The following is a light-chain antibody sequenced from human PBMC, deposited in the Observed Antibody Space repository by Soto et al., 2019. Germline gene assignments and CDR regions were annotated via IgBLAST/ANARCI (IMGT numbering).Light chain of an antibody. CDR3: QQYGGSPWT. Sequence: EILLTQSPGTLSLSPGERATLSCRASQSVSNSYLAWYQQKPGQAPRLLIYGASSRATGIPDRFSGSGSGTDFALTISRLEPEDFAVYHCQQYGGSPWTFGQGTKVDIK. V-gene: IGKV3-20*01. CDR1: QSVSNSY. J-gene: IGKJ1*01. CDR2: GAS.